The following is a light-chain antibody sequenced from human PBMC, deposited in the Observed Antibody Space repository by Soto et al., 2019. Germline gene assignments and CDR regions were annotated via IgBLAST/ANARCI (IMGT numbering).Light chain of an antibody. V-gene: IGLV1-44*01. J-gene: IGLJ3*02. CDR2: DNN. CDR1: NSNIGSNT. Sequence: QSVLTQPPSASGTPGQRVTISCSRSNSNIGSNTVNWYQQLPGSAPKLLIFDNNQRPSGVPDRFSGSKSATSASLAISGLQSEDEANYYCATWDDSLNGWVFGGGTKVTVL. CDR3: ATWDDSLNGWV.